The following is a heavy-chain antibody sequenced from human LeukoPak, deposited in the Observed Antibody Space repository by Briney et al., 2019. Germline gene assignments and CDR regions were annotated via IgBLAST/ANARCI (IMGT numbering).Heavy chain of an antibody. Sequence: SETLSLTCTVSGGSISSSSYYWGWIRQPPGKGLEWIGTIYHSGGTYYNPSLKSRVTVSVDTSKNQFSLKLSSVTAADTAVYYCARDLYGSGRNDAFDIWGQGTMVTVSS. CDR2: IYHSGGT. J-gene: IGHJ3*02. CDR3: ARDLYGSGRNDAFDI. V-gene: IGHV4-39*07. D-gene: IGHD3-10*01. CDR1: GGSISSSSYY.